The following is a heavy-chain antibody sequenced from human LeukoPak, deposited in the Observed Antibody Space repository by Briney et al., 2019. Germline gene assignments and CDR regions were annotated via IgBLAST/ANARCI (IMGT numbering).Heavy chain of an antibody. D-gene: IGHD6-19*01. CDR2: IYYSGST. J-gene: IGHJ4*02. CDR3: ARDLGYSSGWQFDY. Sequence: SETLSLTCTVSGGSINSYYWSWIRQPPGKGLEWIGYIYYSGSTNYNPSLKSRVTISVDTSKNQFSLKLSSVTAADTAVYYCARDLGYSSGWQFDYWGQGTLVTVSS. CDR1: GGSINSYY. V-gene: IGHV4-59*01.